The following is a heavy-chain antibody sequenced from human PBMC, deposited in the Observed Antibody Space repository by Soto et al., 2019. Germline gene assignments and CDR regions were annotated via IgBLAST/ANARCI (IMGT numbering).Heavy chain of an antibody. D-gene: IGHD3-10*02. V-gene: IGHV4-59*01. CDR2: IFYSGST. CDR3: ASMIGDPVLSFDS. CDR1: GGSISSYY. J-gene: IGHJ5*01. Sequence: QVQLQESRAGLVKPSETLSLTCTVSGGSISSYYWSWIRQPPGKGLEWIGFIFYSGSTSYNPSLKSRVTISIDTSEYQFSLKLNSVTAADTAVYYCASMIGDPVLSFDSWGQGTLVAVSS.